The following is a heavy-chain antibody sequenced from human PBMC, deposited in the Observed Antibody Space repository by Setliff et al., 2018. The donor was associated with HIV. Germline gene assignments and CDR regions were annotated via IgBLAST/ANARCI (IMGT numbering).Heavy chain of an antibody. Sequence: GASVKVSCKASGGTFSSYGISWVRQAPGQGLEWMGGIIPILGITNYAQKFQGRVTINADISTSTAYMDLSRLRSEDTAVYYCARNIDMHYDFWSAYDYWGQGALVTVSS. J-gene: IGHJ4*02. D-gene: IGHD3-3*01. CDR2: IIPILGIT. CDR1: GGTFSSYG. CDR3: ARNIDMHYDFWSAYDY. V-gene: IGHV1-69*10.